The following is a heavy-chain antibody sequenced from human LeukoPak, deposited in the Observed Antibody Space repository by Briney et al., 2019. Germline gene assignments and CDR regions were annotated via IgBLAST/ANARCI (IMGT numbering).Heavy chain of an antibody. CDR2: ISYGGATQ. J-gene: IGHJ4*02. Sequence: GGSLRLSCAASGFTFSSYGMHWVRQAPGKGLEWVAVISYGGATQYYADSVKGRFTISRDNSNNTLSLQMNSLKPEDTAVYYCAKGRMMATIMISFDFWGRGTLVTVSS. CDR3: AKGRMMATIMISFDF. CDR1: GFTFSSYG. D-gene: IGHD5-24*01. V-gene: IGHV3-30*18.